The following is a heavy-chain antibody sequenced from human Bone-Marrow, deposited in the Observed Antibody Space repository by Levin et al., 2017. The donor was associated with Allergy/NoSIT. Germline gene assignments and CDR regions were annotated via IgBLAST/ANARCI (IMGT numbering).Heavy chain of an antibody. CDR3: AMYYAGSGSAYFFDS. CDR2: ITYDGRNK. D-gene: IGHD3-10*01. J-gene: IGHJ4*02. Sequence: GESLKISCAGSRFTFSSYTMQWVRQSPGKGLEWVALITYDGRNKQYADSVKGRFVVSRDNSKKTLFLQMRSLTVDDTAIYYCAMYYAGSGSAYFFDSWGQGSLVTVSS. V-gene: IGHV3-30*03. CDR1: RFTFSSYT.